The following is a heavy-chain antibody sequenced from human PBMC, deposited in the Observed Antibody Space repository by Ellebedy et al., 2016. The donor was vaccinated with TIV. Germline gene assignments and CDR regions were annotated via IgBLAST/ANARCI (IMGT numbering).Heavy chain of an antibody. CDR3: AREKKRYCSGGSCYWQYFDY. CDR2: IYYSGST. V-gene: IGHV4-59*05. D-gene: IGHD2-15*01. Sequence: SETLSLTCTVSGGSISSYYWSWIRQPPGKGLEWIGSIYYSGSTYYNPSLKSRVTISVDTSKNQFSLKLSSVTAADTAVYYCAREKKRYCSGGSCYWQYFDYWGQGTLVTVSS. J-gene: IGHJ4*02. CDR1: GGSISSYY.